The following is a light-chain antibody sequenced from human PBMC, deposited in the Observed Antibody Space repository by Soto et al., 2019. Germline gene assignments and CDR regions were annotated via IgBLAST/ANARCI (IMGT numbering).Light chain of an antibody. CDR1: QSVLYNSKNY. CDR2: WAS. V-gene: IGKV4-1*01. J-gene: IGKJ4*01. Sequence: DIVMTQTPDSLAVSLGESATINCKSSQSVLYNSKNYLAWYQQKPGQPPKVIMYWASTREFGVPDRFSGSGSGTDFTLTITNVQAEDVAVYYCQQFYSTPLIFGGGTKVEIK. CDR3: QQFYSTPLI.